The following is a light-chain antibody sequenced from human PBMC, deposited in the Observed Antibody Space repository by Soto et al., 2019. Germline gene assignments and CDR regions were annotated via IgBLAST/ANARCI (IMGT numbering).Light chain of an antibody. CDR2: AAS. CDR3: LQEYSYPRT. Sequence: AIQVTQSPSSLSASVGVRVTITCRASQAIRTDLGWYQQKPGKAPKLLIFAASNLYSGVPSRFTGSGSGTDFTLTINNLQAEDFATYYCLQEYSYPRTFGQGTKVDIK. J-gene: IGKJ1*01. CDR1: QAIRTD. V-gene: IGKV1-6*01.